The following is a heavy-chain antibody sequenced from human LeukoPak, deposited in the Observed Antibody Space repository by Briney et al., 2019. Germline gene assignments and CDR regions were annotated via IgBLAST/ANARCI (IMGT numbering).Heavy chain of an antibody. V-gene: IGHV4-59*12. D-gene: IGHD3-10*01. CDR2: ISDIGSI. CDR3: ARGAPPRYYGSSYNWFDP. J-gene: IGHJ5*02. Sequence: PSETLSLTCTVSGGSISSYYWSWIRQPPGKGLEWIAYISDIGSINYNPSLKSRVTISLDTSKNQFSLKLSSVTAADTAVYYCARGAPPRYYGSSYNWFDPWGQGTLVTVSS. CDR1: GGSISSYY.